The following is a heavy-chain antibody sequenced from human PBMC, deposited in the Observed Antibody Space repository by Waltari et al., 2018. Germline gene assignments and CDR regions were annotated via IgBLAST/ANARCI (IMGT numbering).Heavy chain of an antibody. J-gene: IGHJ3*01. CDR3: VTALGDRSSASRPFDV. CDR2: VETEEGET. CDR1: GYRFTDYY. Sequence: EVQLLQSGTELKKPGSTVKISCQVSGYRFTDYYIHWVQQAPGKGPQWMGLVETEEGETIYAERFQGRVTITADTSTETAFMELSSLTSDDTAVYYCVTALGDRSSASRPFDVWGLGTLITVSS. V-gene: IGHV1-69-2*01. D-gene: IGHD3-10*01.